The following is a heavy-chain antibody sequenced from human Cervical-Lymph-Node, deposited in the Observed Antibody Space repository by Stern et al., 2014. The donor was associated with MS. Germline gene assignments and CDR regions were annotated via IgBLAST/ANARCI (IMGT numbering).Heavy chain of an antibody. J-gene: IGHJ5*02. Sequence: EVQLVESGAEVKKPGESLKISCKGSGYSFTSYWIGWVRQMPGKGLEWMGIIYPGDSDTRYSPSFQGQVTISADKSISTAYLQWSSLKASDTAMYYCARHPHLPIAAAGRGLRWFDPWGQGTLVTVSS. D-gene: IGHD6-13*01. V-gene: IGHV5-51*01. CDR1: GYSFTSYW. CDR2: IYPGDSDT. CDR3: ARHPHLPIAAAGRGLRWFDP.